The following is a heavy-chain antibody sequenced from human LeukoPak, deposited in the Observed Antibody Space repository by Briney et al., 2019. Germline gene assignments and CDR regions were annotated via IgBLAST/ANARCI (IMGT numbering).Heavy chain of an antibody. CDR3: AGEFSGSYLYYFDY. CDR2: ISYDGSNK. V-gene: IGHV3-30-3*01. D-gene: IGHD1-26*01. CDR1: GFTVSRNY. Sequence: SGGSLRLSCAASGFTVSRNYMSWVRQAPGKGLEWVAVISYDGSNKYYADSVKGRFTISRDNSKNTLYLQMNSLRAEDTAVYYCAGEFSGSYLYYFDYWGQGTLVTVSS. J-gene: IGHJ4*02.